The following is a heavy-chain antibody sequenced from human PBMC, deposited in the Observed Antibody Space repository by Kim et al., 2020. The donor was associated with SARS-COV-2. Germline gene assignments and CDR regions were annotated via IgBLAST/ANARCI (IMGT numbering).Heavy chain of an antibody. D-gene: IGHD3-22*01. CDR1: GFTFSSYW. V-gene: IGHV3-74*01. CDR3: AREKRRSLTYYYDSSGYYNDY. J-gene: IGHJ4*02. CDR2: INSDGSST. Sequence: GGSLRLSCAASGFTFSSYWMHWVRQAPGKGLVWVSRINSDGSSTSYADSVKGRFTISRDNAKNTLYLQMNSLRAEDTAVYYCAREKRRSLTYYYDSSGYYNDYWGQGTLVTVSS.